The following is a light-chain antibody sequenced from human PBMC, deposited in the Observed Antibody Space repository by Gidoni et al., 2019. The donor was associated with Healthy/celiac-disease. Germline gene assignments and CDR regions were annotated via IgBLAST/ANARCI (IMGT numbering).Light chain of an antibody. Sequence: QSALTQPAPVSGSPGQSITISCTGTSSDVGGYNYVSWYQQHPGKAPKLMIYDVSNRPSGVSNRFSGSKSGNTASLTISGLQAEDEADYYCSSYTSSSTLEAVFGGGTQLTVL. CDR1: SSDVGGYNY. CDR3: SSYTSSSTLEAV. CDR2: DVS. J-gene: IGLJ7*01. V-gene: IGLV2-14*03.